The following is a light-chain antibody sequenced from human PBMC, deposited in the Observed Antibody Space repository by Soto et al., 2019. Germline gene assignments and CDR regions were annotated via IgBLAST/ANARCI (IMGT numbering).Light chain of an antibody. V-gene: IGKV3-20*01. Sequence: EIVLTQSPGTLSLSPGERATLSCRASQSVSSSHLAWYQQKPGQAPRLLIYGASSMATGIPDWFSGSGSGTDFTLTISRLEPEDFAVYYCQQYGSSPATFGQGTKVEIK. CDR2: GAS. CDR3: QQYGSSPAT. CDR1: QSVSSSH. J-gene: IGKJ1*01.